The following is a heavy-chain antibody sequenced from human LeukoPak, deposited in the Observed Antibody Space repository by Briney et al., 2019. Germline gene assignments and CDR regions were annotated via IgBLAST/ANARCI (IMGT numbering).Heavy chain of an antibody. Sequence: QSGGSLRLSCAASGFTFSSYAMSWVRQASGKGLEWVSAISGSGGSTYYADSVKGRFTISRDNSKNTLYLQMNSLRAEDTAVYYCAKDLPDIVVVPAAQPYYFDYWGQGTLVTVSS. D-gene: IGHD2-2*01. V-gene: IGHV3-23*01. J-gene: IGHJ4*02. CDR1: GFTFSSYA. CDR3: AKDLPDIVVVPAAQPYYFDY. CDR2: ISGSGGST.